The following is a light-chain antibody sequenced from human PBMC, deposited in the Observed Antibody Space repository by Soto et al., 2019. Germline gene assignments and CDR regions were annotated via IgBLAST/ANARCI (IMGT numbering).Light chain of an antibody. CDR2: DVS. CDR3: QQYYRYPLT. Sequence: DIQMTQSPSTLSASEGDRVTITCRASQSFSTWLAWYQQKPGRAPNLLIYDVSSLESGVPSRFSGSGSGTEFTLTISSLQPDDFATYYCQQYYRYPLTFGGGTTVEIK. J-gene: IGKJ4*01. V-gene: IGKV1-5*01. CDR1: QSFSTW.